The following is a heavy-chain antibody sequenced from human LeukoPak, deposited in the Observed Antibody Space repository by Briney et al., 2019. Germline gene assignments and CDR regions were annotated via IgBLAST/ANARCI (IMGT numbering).Heavy chain of an antibody. Sequence: SVKVSCKASGGTFSSYAISWVRRAPGQGLEWMGGIIPIFGTANYAQKFQGRVTITADESTSTAYMELSSLRSEDTAVYYCASGRIAVAGPAYYYGMDVWGQGTTVTVSS. CDR3: ASGRIAVAGPAYYYGMDV. CDR2: IIPIFGTA. J-gene: IGHJ6*02. D-gene: IGHD6-19*01. CDR1: GGTFSSYA. V-gene: IGHV1-69*13.